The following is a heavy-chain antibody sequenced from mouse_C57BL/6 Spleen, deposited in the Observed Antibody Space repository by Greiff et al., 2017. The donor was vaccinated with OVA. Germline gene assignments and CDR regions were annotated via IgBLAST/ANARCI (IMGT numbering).Heavy chain of an antibody. Sequence: EVQVVESGGGLVKPGGSLKLSCAASGFTFSSYAMSWVRQTPEKRLEWVANISDGGSYTYYPDNVQGRFTISRDNAKNNLYLQMSHLKSEDTAMYDCARVYYGSSYAMDYWGQGTSVTVSS. CDR2: ISDGGSYT. CDR3: ARVYYGSSYAMDY. D-gene: IGHD1-1*01. CDR1: GFTFSSYA. J-gene: IGHJ4*01. V-gene: IGHV5-4*01.